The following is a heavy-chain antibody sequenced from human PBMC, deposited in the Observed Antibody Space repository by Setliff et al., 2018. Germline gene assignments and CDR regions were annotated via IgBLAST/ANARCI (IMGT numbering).Heavy chain of an antibody. CDR1: GGTFSSYA. J-gene: IGHJ6*02. CDR3: ASGCIAASRCYGMDV. CDR2: IIPIFGTA. V-gene: IGHV1-69*05. Sequence: GASVKVSCKASGGTFSSYAISWVRQAPGQGLEWMGGIIPIFGTANYAQKFQGRVTITTDESTSTAYMELSSLRSEDTAVYYSASGCIAASRCYGMDVWGQGTTVTVSS. D-gene: IGHD6-6*01.